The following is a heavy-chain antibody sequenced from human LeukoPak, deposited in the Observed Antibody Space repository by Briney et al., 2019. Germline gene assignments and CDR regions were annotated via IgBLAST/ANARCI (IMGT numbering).Heavy chain of an antibody. CDR3: AKDTRAGELKARAAGTTTKQYYFDY. V-gene: IGHV3-23*01. CDR1: GLTFSSYA. CDR2: ISDSGGST. J-gene: IGHJ4*02. D-gene: IGHD6-13*01. Sequence: GGSLRLSCAASGLTFSSYAMSWVRQAPGKGLEWVSGISDSGGSTYYADSVKGRFTISRDNSKNTLYLQMNSLRAEDTAVYYCAKDTRAGELKARAAGTTTKQYYFDYWGQGTLVTVSS.